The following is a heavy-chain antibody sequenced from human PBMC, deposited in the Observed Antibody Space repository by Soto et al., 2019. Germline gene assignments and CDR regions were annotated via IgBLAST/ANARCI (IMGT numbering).Heavy chain of an antibody. D-gene: IGHD2-2*01. CDR2: IIPIFGTA. CDR3: ARVWVPAADGYFQH. Sequence: SVKVSCKASGGTFSSYAISWVRQAPGQGLEWMGGIIPIFGTANYAQKFQGRVTITADESTSTAYMELSSLRSEDTAVYYCARVWVPAADGYFQHWGHRTLVPVSS. V-gene: IGHV1-69*13. CDR1: GGTFSSYA. J-gene: IGHJ1*01.